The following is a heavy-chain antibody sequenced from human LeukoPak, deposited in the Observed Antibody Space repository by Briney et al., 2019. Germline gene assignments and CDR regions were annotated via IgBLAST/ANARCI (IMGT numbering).Heavy chain of an antibody. CDR1: EFDFSSHA. V-gene: IGHV3-23*01. J-gene: IGHJ4*02. Sequence: GGSLRLSCATSEFDFSSHAMTWVRQAPGKGLEWVSAISISGSKTYYADSVKGRFTISRDNSKNTLYLQMNSLRAEDTAVYYCANEIRPNDYWGQGTQVTVSS. D-gene: IGHD4-17*01. CDR3: ANEIRPNDY. CDR2: ISISGSKT.